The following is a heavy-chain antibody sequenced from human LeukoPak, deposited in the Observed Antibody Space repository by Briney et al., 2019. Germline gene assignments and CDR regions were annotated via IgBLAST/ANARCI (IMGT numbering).Heavy chain of an antibody. J-gene: IGHJ4*02. CDR1: GYTLTELS. CDR2: ISAYNGNT. Sequence: GASVKVSCKVSGYTLTELSMHWVRQAPVQGLEWMGWISAYNGNTNYAQKLQGRVTMTTDTSTSTAYMELRSLRSDDTAVYYCVIPPYRSRYFNDYWGQGTLVTVSS. V-gene: IGHV1-18*01. CDR3: VIPPYRSRYFNDY. D-gene: IGHD3-22*01.